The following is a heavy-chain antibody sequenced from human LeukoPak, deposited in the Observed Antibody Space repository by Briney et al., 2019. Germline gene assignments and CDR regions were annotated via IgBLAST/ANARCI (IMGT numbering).Heavy chain of an antibody. CDR3: ARDPGSSWYFDY. CDR2: TYYSGST. Sequence: SETLSLTCTVPGGSISSYYWSWIRQPPGKGLEWIGYTYYSGSTNYNPSLTSRVTISVDTSKNQLSLKLSSVTAADTAVYYCARDPGSSWYFDYWGQGTLVTVSS. V-gene: IGHV4-59*01. CDR1: GGSISSYY. J-gene: IGHJ4*02. D-gene: IGHD6-13*01.